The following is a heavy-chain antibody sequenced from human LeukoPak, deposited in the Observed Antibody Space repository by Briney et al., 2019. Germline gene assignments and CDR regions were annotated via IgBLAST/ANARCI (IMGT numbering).Heavy chain of an antibody. CDR1: GFTFSSYG. CDR2: ISYDGSNK. D-gene: IGHD3-10*01. V-gene: IGHV3-30*03. CDR3: ARDYGSGTGSYMDA. Sequence: PGRSLRLSCAASGFTFSSYGMHWVRQAPGKGLEWVAVISYDGSNKYYADSVKGRFTISRDNSKNTLYLQMNSLRAEDTAVYYCARDYGSGTGSYMDAWGKGTTVTVSS. J-gene: IGHJ6*03.